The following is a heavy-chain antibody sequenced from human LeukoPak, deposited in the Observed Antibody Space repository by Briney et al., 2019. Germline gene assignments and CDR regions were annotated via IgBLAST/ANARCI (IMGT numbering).Heavy chain of an antibody. CDR3: ARGPAWQVVAYYFDY. D-gene: IGHD2-15*01. Sequence: SETLSLTCTVSGDSNNSGSYYWSWIRQPAGKRLEWIGRIYPSGSTNYNPSLNSRVTISVDTSKNQFSLKLSSVTAADSAVYYCARGPAWQVVAYYFDYWGQGTLVTVSS. CDR2: IYPSGST. J-gene: IGHJ4*02. CDR1: GDSNNSGSYY. V-gene: IGHV4-61*02.